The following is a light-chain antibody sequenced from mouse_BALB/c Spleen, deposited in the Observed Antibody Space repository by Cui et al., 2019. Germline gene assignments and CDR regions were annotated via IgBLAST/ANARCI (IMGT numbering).Light chain of an antibody. V-gene: IGKV10-94*01. CDR1: QGISNY. CDR3: QQYSKIPFT. CDR2: YTS. Sequence: DIQMTQTTSSLYASLGDRVTISCSASQGISNYLNWYEQKPDGTVKLLIYYTSSIHSGVPSRFSGSGSGTDYSLTISNLEPEDIATYYCQQYSKIPFTFGSGTKLEIK. J-gene: IGKJ4*01.